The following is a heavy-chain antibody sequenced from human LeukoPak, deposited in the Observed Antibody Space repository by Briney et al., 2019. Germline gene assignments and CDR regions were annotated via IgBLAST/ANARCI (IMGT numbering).Heavy chain of an antibody. CDR3: AKGGDYSNTFDY. J-gene: IGHJ4*02. CDR2: INSDGSST. CDR1: GFTFSSYW. D-gene: IGHD4-11*01. Sequence: GGSLRLPCAASGFTFSSYWMHWVRQAPGKGLVWVSRINSDGSSTSYADSVKGRFTISRDNAKNTLYLQMNSLRAEDTAVYYCAKGGDYSNTFDYWGQGTLVTVSS. V-gene: IGHV3-74*01.